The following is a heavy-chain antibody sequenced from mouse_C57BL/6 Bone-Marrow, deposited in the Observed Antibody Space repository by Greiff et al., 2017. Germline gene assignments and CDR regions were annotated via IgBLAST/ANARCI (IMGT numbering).Heavy chain of an antibody. D-gene: IGHD2-12*01. CDR3: ARFRDYSFFDY. J-gene: IGHJ2*01. CDR1: GYTFTDYY. V-gene: IGHV1-19*01. Sequence: EVKLMESGPVLVKPGASVKMSCKASGYTFTDYYMNWVKQSHGKSLEWIGVINPYNGGTSYNQKFKGKATLTVDKSSSTAYMELNSLTSEDSAVYYCARFRDYSFFDYWGQGTTLTVSS. CDR2: INPYNGGT.